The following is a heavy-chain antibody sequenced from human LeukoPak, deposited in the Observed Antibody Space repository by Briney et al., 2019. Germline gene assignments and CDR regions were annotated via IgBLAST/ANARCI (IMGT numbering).Heavy chain of an antibody. V-gene: IGHV4-61*02. D-gene: IGHD6-13*01. CDR3: ARGDSSSWGLHWFDP. J-gene: IGHJ5*02. CDR1: GGSISSGSYY. CDR2: IYTSGST. Sequence: PSQTLSLTCTVSGGSISSGSYYWSWIRQPAGKGLEWIGRIYTSGSTNYNPSLKSRVTISVDTSKNQFSLKLSSVTAADTAVYYCARGDSSSWGLHWFDPWGQGTLVTVSS.